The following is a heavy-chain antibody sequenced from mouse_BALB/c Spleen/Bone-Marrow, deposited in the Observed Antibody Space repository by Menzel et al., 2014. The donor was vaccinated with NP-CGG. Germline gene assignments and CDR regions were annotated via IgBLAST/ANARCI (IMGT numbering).Heavy chain of an antibody. CDR2: ISYDGSN. CDR1: GYSITSGYY. D-gene: IGHD5-5*01. Sequence: EVQLQQSGPGLVKPSQSLSLTCSVTGYSITSGYYWNWIRQFPGNKLEWMGYISYDGSNNYNPSLKNRTSITRDTSKNQFFLKLNSVTTEDTATYYCAKGGIYLMDYWGQGTSVTVSS. J-gene: IGHJ4*01. V-gene: IGHV3-6*02. CDR3: AKGGIYLMDY.